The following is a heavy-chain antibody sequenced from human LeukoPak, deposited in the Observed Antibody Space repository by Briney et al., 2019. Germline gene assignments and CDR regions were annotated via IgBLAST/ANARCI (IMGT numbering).Heavy chain of an antibody. V-gene: IGHV4-34*01. CDR1: GGSFSGYY. Sequence: SGTLSLTCAVYGGSFSGYYWSWIRQPPGKGLEWIGEINHSGSTNYNPSLKSRVTISVDTSKNQFSLKLSSVTAADTAVYYCARGGITIHLYYYYGMDVWGQGTTVTVSS. D-gene: IGHD3-3*01. CDR2: INHSGST. J-gene: IGHJ6*02. CDR3: ARGGITIHLYYYYGMDV.